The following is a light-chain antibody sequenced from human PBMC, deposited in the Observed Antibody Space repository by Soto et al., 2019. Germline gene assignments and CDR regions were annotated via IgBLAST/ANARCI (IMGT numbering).Light chain of an antibody. J-gene: IGKJ2*01. CDR2: AAT. V-gene: IGKV1-12*01. CDR3: EQADTFPYS. CDR1: KNIGRW. Sequence: DTPVTQSPSSVSASVGDTVTITCRTSKNIGRWLAWYQQKPMEAPKLLISAATQLQSGVSSRFRGGGSETEFTLTINSLQPEDFAVYYCEQADTFPYSFGQGTKL.